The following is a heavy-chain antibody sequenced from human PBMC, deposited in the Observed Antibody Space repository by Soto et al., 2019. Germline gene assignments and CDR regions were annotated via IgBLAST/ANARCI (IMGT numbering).Heavy chain of an antibody. CDR2: IIPIFGTA. J-gene: IGHJ4*02. Sequence: SVKVSCKASGGTFSSYAISWVRQAPGQGLEWMGGIIPIFGTANYAQKFQGRVTITADESTSTAYMELSSLRSEDTAVYYCARGLAYYDSSGTNYFDYWCQATLVTVSS. D-gene: IGHD3-22*01. CDR1: GGTFSSYA. V-gene: IGHV1-69*13. CDR3: ARGLAYYDSSGTNYFDY.